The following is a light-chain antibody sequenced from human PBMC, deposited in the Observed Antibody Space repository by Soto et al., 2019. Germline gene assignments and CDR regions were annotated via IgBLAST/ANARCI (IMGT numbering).Light chain of an antibody. Sequence: DIQMTQSPSTLSASVGDRVTITCRASQSISSYLNWYQQKLGKAPKLLIYAASSLQSGVPSRFSGSGSGTDFTLTISSLQPEDFATYYCQQSYSTPDTFGQGTRLEI. CDR3: QQSYSTPDT. V-gene: IGKV1-39*01. J-gene: IGKJ5*01. CDR2: AAS. CDR1: QSISSY.